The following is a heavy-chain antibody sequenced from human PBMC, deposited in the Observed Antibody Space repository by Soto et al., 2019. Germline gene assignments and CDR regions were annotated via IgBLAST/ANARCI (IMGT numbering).Heavy chain of an antibody. V-gene: IGHV3-30*18. J-gene: IGHJ6*02. D-gene: IGHD2-21*02. CDR2: ISYDGSNK. Sequence: QVQLVESGGGVVQPGRSLRLSCAASGFTFSSYGMNWVRQAPGKGLEWVAVISYDGSNKYYADSVKGRFTISRDNSKNTLYLQMNRLGAEDTAGYYCAKFYPVTARSGMDVWGPGTTVTVSS. CDR3: AKFYPVTARSGMDV. CDR1: GFTFSSYG.